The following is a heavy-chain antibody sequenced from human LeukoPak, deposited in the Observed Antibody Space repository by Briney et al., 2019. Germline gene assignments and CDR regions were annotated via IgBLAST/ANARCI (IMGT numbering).Heavy chain of an antibody. CDR2: VSGRDDST. D-gene: IGHD3-9*01. CDR3: AKWGDYDILTGYYDSDY. V-gene: IGHV3-23*01. J-gene: IGHJ4*02. Sequence: GRSLRLSCTASGFTFGDYAMSWVRQAPGKGLEWVSAVSGRDDSTYYADSVKGRFTISRDNSKNTLYLQMNSLRAEDTAVYYCAKWGDYDILTGYYDSDYWGQGTLVTVSS. CDR1: GFTFGDYA.